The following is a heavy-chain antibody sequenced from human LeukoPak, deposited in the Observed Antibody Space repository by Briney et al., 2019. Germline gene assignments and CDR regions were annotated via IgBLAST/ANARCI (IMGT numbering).Heavy chain of an antibody. CDR3: ARENVDTAMAFDY. CDR1: EFTVSNNY. V-gene: IGHV3-7*01. J-gene: IGHJ4*02. CDR2: IKQDGSEK. Sequence: SGGSLRLSCAASEFTVSNNYMSWVRQAPGKGLEWVANIKQDGSEKKYVDSVKGRFTISRDNAKKSLYLQMNSLRAEDTAVYYCARENVDTAMAFDYWGQGTLVTVSS. D-gene: IGHD5-18*01.